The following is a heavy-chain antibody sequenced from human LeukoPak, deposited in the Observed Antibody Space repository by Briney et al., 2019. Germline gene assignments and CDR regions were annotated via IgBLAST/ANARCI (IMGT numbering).Heavy chain of an antibody. CDR2: INPNSGGT. J-gene: IGHJ4*02. CDR3: ARGPPGSIDGGGVFDY. Sequence: ASVKVSCKASGYTFTGYYMHWVRQAPGQGLEWMGWINPNSGGTNYAQKFQGWVTMTRDTSISTAYMELSRLRSDDTAAYYCARGPPGSIDGGGVFDYWGQGTLVTVSS. V-gene: IGHV1-2*04. CDR1: GYTFTGYY. D-gene: IGHD2-15*01.